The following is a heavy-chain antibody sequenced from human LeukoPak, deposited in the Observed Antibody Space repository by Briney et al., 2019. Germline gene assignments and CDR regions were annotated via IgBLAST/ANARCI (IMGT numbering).Heavy chain of an antibody. CDR3: ARARGPYYFDY. D-gene: IGHD3-10*01. Sequence: SETLSLTCTVSGGSISSYYWSWIRQPPGKGLEWIGYIYYSGSTNYNPSLKSRVTISVDTSKNQFSLKLSSVTAADTAVYYCARARGPYYFDYWGQGTLVTVSP. CDR2: IYYSGST. CDR1: GGSISSYY. V-gene: IGHV4-59*01. J-gene: IGHJ4*02.